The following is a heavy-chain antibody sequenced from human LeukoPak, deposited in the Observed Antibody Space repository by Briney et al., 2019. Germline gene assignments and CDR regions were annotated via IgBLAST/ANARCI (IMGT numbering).Heavy chain of an antibody. V-gene: IGHV3-48*03. Sequence: PGGSLRLSCAASGFTFSSYEMNWVRQAPGKGLEWVSYISSSGSTIYYADSVKGRFTISRDSAKNSLYLQMNSLRAEDTAVYYCARGHITMIVVVITTPVPSGGMDVWGQGTTVTVSS. CDR2: ISSSGSTI. CDR1: GFTFSSYE. J-gene: IGHJ6*02. D-gene: IGHD3-22*01. CDR3: ARGHITMIVVVITTPVPSGGMDV.